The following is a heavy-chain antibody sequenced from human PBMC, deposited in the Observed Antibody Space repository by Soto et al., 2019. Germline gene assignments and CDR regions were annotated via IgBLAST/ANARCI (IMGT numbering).Heavy chain of an antibody. CDR3: ASREGSSWPGGFDY. D-gene: IGHD6-13*01. CDR1: GGSFSGYY. CDR2: INHSGST. V-gene: IGHV4-34*01. Sequence: SETLSLTCAVYGGSFSGYYWSWIRQPPGKGLEWIGEINHSGSTNYNPSLKSRVTISVDTSKNQFSLKLSSVTAADTAVYYCASREGSSWPGGFDYWGQGTLVTVSS. J-gene: IGHJ4*02.